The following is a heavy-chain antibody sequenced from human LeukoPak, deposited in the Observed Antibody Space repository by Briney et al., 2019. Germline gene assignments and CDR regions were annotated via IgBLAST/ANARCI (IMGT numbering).Heavy chain of an antibody. V-gene: IGHV4-34*01. CDR1: GGSFSGYY. J-gene: IGHJ4*02. CDR3: ARLNYYDSGSLTYSFDY. CDR2: INRSGST. Sequence: SETLSLTCAVYGGSFSGYYWSWIRQPPGKGLEWIGEINRSGSTNYNPSLKSRVTISVDTSKNQFSLKLTSVTAADTAVYYCARLNYYDSGSLTYSFDYWGQGTLVTVSP. D-gene: IGHD3-10*01.